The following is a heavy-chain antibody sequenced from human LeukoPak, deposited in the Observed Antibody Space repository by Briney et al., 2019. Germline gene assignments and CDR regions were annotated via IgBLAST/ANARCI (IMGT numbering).Heavy chain of an antibody. D-gene: IGHD5-12*01. CDR2: INHSGST. CDR1: GGPFNDYY. Sequence: SETLSLTCAVYGGPFNDYYWNWLRQPPGKGLEWIGEINHSGSTNYHPSSKSGGTILLETYQKHYLLRWTSGTAEDAAVYYCARSGRDVDFAFDIWGQGTLVTISS. V-gene: IGHV4-34*01. CDR3: ARSGRDVDFAFDI. J-gene: IGHJ3*02.